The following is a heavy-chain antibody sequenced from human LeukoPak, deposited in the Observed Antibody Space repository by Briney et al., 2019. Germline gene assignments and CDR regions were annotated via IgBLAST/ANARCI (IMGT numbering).Heavy chain of an antibody. CDR2: INSDGSST. V-gene: IGHV3-74*01. Sequence: GGSLRLSCAASGFTFSSYWMHWVRQAPGKGLVWVSRINSDGSSTSYADSVKGRFTISRDNAKNTLYLQMNSLRAEDTAVYYCAGTMIVGGVFDIWGQGTMVTVSS. CDR3: AGTMIVGGVFDI. D-gene: IGHD3-22*01. J-gene: IGHJ3*02. CDR1: GFTFSSYW.